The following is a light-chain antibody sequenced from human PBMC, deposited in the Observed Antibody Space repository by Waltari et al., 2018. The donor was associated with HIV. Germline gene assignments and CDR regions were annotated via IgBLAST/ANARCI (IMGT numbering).Light chain of an antibody. CDR1: SYKLGEGYD. J-gene: IGLJ3*02. V-gene: IGLV1-40*01. CDR3: SSYDSSLSPWV. CDR2: GDN. Sequence: SVLTQPPSVSGAPGQRVSIPCTGSSYKLGEGYDVHWDQAHPGTAPKPLIYGDNNRPSGVPDRFSGSKSGTSASLAITGLQVEDEADYYCSSYDSSLSPWVFGGGTKLTVL.